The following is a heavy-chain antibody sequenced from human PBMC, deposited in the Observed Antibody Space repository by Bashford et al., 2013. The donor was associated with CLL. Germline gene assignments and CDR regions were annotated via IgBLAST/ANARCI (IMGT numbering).Heavy chain of an antibody. CDR3: TRVGNLDDDYFLDDASDI. V-gene: IGHV3-15*01. D-gene: IGHD5-12*01. Sequence: GGSLRLSLCSLWDFFFSGAWMSWVRQAPGKGLEWVGRIKNTVHGGATDYAAPVKGRFTISRDDSQQTVDLQMNSLKTDDTGVYYCTRVGNLDDDYFLDDASDIWGQRDNG. J-gene: IGHJ3*02. CDR2: IKNTVHGGAT. CDR1: DFFFSGAW.